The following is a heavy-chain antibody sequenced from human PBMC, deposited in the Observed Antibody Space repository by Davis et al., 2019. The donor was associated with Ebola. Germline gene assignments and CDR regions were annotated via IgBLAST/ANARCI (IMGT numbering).Heavy chain of an antibody. CDR2: ISGSGGST. Sequence: GESLKISCAASGFTFSSYAMSWVRQAPGKGLEWVSAISGSGGSTYYADSVKGRFTISRDNSKNTLYLQMNSLRAEDTAVYYCASTTEGYGDYRYWGQGTLVTVSS. CDR3: ASTTEGYGDYRY. CDR1: GFTFSSYA. J-gene: IGHJ4*02. V-gene: IGHV3-23*01. D-gene: IGHD4-17*01.